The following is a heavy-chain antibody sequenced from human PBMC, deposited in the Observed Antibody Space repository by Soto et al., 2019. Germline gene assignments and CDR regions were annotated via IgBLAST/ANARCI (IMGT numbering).Heavy chain of an antibody. D-gene: IGHD2-2*01. CDR1: GYTFTSYG. CDR2: ISAYNGNT. Sequence: QVQLVQSGAEVKKPGASVKVSCKASGYTFTSYGISWVRQAPGQGLEWMGWISAYNGNTNYAQKLQGRVTMTTDTSTSTAYMELRSLRTDDTAVYYCARDVVVVPDAMRAFDIWGQGTMFTVSS. J-gene: IGHJ3*02. V-gene: IGHV1-18*01. CDR3: ARDVVVVPDAMRAFDI.